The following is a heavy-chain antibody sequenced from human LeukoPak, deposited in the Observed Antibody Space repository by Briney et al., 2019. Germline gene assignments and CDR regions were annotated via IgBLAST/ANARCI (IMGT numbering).Heavy chain of an antibody. V-gene: IGHV3-23*01. CDR3: AKDRDYGSNFDY. J-gene: IGHJ4*02. CDR1: GFTFSSYA. D-gene: IGHD3-16*01. CDR2: ISGSGGST. Sequence: GGSLRLSCGASGFTFSSYAMSWVRQAPGKGLEWVSAISGSGGSTYYADSVKGRFTISRDNSKNTLYLQMNSLRAEDTAVFYCAKDRDYGSNFDYWGQGTLVTVSS.